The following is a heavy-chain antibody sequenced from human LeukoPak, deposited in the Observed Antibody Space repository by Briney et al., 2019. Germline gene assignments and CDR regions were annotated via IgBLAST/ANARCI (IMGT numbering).Heavy chain of an antibody. J-gene: IGHJ4*02. Sequence: GGSLRLSCAASGFTFSSFGMHWVRQAPGKGLEWVAFIRYDGSKKYYADSVKGRFTFSRDNSKNTLYLQMNSLRAEDTAVYYCAKAGGQLLHGFGYFEYWGQGTLVTVSS. CDR2: IRYDGSKK. CDR1: GFTFSSFG. D-gene: IGHD6-13*01. CDR3: AKAGGQLLHGFGYFEY. V-gene: IGHV3-30*02.